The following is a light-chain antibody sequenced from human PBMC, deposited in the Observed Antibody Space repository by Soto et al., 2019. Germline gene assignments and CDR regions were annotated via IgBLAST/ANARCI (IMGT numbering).Light chain of an antibody. CDR2: DAS. Sequence: EIVLTQSPATLSLSPGERATLSCRASQTVSSYLAWYQQKAGQAPRPLIYDASNRAPGIPARFSGSGSGTDFTLTISSLEPEDFEVYYCQQRSSWPLTLGGGTKVDIK. CDR3: QQRSSWPLT. J-gene: IGKJ4*01. CDR1: QTVSSY. V-gene: IGKV3-11*01.